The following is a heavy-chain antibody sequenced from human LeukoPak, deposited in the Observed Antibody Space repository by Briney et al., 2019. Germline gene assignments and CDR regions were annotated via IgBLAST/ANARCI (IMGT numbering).Heavy chain of an antibody. D-gene: IGHD2-15*01. CDR1: GYSISSGYY. CDR3: ARDTIAVVVAATARDNWFDP. Sequence: SETLSLTCAVSGYSISSGYYWGWIRQPPGKGLEWIGSIYHSGSTYYNPSLKSRVTISVDTSKNQFSLKLSSVTAADTAVYYCARDTIAVVVAATARDNWFDPWGQGTLVTVSS. CDR2: IYHSGST. J-gene: IGHJ5*02. V-gene: IGHV4-38-2*02.